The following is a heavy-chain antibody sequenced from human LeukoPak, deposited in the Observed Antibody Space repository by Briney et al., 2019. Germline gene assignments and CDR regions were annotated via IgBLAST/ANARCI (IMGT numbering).Heavy chain of an antibody. V-gene: IGHV4-59*11. CDR2: IYDSGSA. CDR3: ARVLQNYYHLDV. J-gene: IGHJ6*03. CDR1: GVSINSHY. D-gene: IGHD3-3*01. Sequence: PSETLSLTCTVSGVSINSHYWSWIRQPPGKGLEWIWFIYDSGSANYKSSLESRVTMTLDTSKNQFSLKLNSVTAADTAVYYCARVLQNYYHLDVWGKGTTVTVSS.